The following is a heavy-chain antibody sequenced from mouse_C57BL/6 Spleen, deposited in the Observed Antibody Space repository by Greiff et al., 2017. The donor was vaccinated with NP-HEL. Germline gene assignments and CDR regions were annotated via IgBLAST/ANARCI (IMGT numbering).Heavy chain of an antibody. J-gene: IGHJ3*01. Sequence: EVKVVDSGGDLVKPGGSLKLSCAASGFTFSSYGMSWVRQTPDKRLEWVATISSGGSYTYYPDSVKGRFTISRDNAKNTLYLQMSSLKSEDTAMYYCARATAQVFAYWGQGTLVTVSA. CDR1: GFTFSSYG. V-gene: IGHV5-6*01. CDR3: ARATAQVFAY. D-gene: IGHD3-2*02. CDR2: ISSGGSYT.